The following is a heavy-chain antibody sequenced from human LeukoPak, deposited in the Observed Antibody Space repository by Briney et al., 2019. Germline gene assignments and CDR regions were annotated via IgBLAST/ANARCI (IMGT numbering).Heavy chain of an antibody. CDR3: ASALGGQGGH. CDR2: INSDGSST. V-gene: IGHV3-74*01. CDR1: GFTFSRYW. J-gene: IGHJ4*02. Sequence: GGSLRLSCAASGFTFSRYWMHWVRQAPGKGLLWVSRINSDGSSTSYADSVKGRFTISRDNAKNTLFLQMNSLRADDTAVYYCASALGGQGGHWGQGTLVTVSS. D-gene: IGHD1-26*01.